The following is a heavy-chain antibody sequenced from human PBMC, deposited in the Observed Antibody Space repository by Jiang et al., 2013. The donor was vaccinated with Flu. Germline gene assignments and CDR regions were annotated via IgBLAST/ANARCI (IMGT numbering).Heavy chain of an antibody. J-gene: IGHJ5*02. CDR3: ARGVGYCSGGSCYSPWFDP. V-gene: IGHV1-69*01. CDR1: GGTFSSYA. D-gene: IGHD2-15*01. Sequence: SVKVSCKASGGTFSSYAISWVRQAPGQGLEWMGGIIPIFGTANYAQKFQGRVTITADESTSTAYMELSSLRSEDTAVYYCARGVGYCSGGSCYSPWFDPWGQGTLVTVSS. CDR2: IIPIFGTA.